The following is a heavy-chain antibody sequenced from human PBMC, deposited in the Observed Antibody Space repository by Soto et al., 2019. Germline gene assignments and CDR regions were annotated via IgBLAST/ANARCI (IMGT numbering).Heavy chain of an antibody. CDR2: FDPEDGET. CDR3: APEGIAARRDYYYNGMGL. J-gene: IGHJ6*02. Sequence: ASVKVSCKVSGYTLTELSMHWVRQAPGKGLEWMGGFDPEDGETIYAQKFQGRVTMTEDTSTDTAYMELSSLRSEDTAVSYCAPEGIAARRDYYYNGMGLWRQVTTAPV. V-gene: IGHV1-24*01. D-gene: IGHD6-6*01. CDR1: GYTLTELS.